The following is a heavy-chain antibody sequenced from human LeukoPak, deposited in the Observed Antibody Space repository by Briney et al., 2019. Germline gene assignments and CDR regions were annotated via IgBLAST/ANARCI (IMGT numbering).Heavy chain of an antibody. Sequence: GGNLRLSCAASGFTFSSYEMNWVRQAPGKGLEWVSYISSSGSTVYYADSVKGRFTISRDNAKNSLYLQMNSLRAEDTAVYYCARDYCSSTSCDLGMDVWGQGTTVTVSS. J-gene: IGHJ6*02. CDR1: GFTFSSYE. D-gene: IGHD2-2*01. V-gene: IGHV3-48*03. CDR3: ARDYCSSTSCDLGMDV. CDR2: ISSSGSTV.